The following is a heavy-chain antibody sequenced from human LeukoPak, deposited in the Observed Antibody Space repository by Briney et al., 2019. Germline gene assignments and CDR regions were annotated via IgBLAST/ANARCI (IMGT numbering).Heavy chain of an antibody. Sequence: PGGSLRLSCAASGFTFSRYSMNWVRQAPGKGLEWVSSISSSSSYIYYADSVKGRFTISRDNAKNSLYLQMNSLRAEDTAVYYCARVTPYYDSSGYRYYSMDVWGKGTTVTVSS. CDR2: ISSSSSYI. J-gene: IGHJ6*03. D-gene: IGHD3-22*01. V-gene: IGHV3-21*01. CDR1: GFTFSRYS. CDR3: ARVTPYYDSSGYRYYSMDV.